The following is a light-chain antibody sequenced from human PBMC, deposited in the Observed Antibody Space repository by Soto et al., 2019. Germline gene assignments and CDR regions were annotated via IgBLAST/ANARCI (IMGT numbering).Light chain of an antibody. CDR3: QQYDTSPWT. CDR2: GAS. CDR1: QSVSSSF. V-gene: IGKV3-20*01. J-gene: IGKJ1*01. Sequence: EIVLTQSPGTLSLSPGARATLSCRASQSVSSSFLAWYQPKPGQAPRLLIYGASSRATAIPDRFSVSGSGTDFTLTISRLEPEDFAVYYWQQYDTSPWTFGQGTRGEIK.